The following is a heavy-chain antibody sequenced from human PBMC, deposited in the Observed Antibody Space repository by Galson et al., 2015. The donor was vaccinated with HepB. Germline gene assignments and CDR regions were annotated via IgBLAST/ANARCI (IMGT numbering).Heavy chain of an antibody. CDR1: GGTFSRYYA. J-gene: IGHJ6*02. V-gene: IGHV1-69*13. CDR3: AKSQFLEWVGSSGKEYKYYAMDV. Sequence: SVKVSCTASGGTFSRYYAIAWVRQAPGQGLEWMGTLIPIFGTTNNAQKFQGRVAMTADESTTTAYMELSSLKSEDTAIYYCAKSQFLEWVGSSGKEYKYYAMDVWGQGTTVTVSS. CDR2: LIPIFGTT. D-gene: IGHD3-3*01.